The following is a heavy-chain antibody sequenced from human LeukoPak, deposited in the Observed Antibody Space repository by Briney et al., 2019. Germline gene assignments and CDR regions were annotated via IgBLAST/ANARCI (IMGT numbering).Heavy chain of an antibody. V-gene: IGHV3-30*02. CDR1: GFSFSSYG. CDR3: AKDGVGTSAWRI. D-gene: IGHD6-19*01. Sequence: GGSLRLSCVASGFSFSSYGMHWVRQAPGKGPEGEAFIRYDGSDKYYAESVKGRFTISRDNSKSTLYLQMNSLRVEDTATYCCAKDGVGTSAWRIWGQGALVTVAS. CDR2: IRYDGSDK. J-gene: IGHJ4*02.